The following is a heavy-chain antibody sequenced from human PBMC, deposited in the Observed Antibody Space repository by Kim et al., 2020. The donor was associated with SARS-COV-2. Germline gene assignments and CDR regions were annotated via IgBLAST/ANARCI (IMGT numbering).Heavy chain of an antibody. D-gene: IGHD6-19*01. V-gene: IGHV3-30*01. Sequence: SVKGRVTISRDNSKNTLYLQMNSLRAEDTAVYYCARGKPYSSGWYNWFDPWGQGTLVTVSS. CDR3: ARGKPYSSGWYNWFDP. J-gene: IGHJ5*02.